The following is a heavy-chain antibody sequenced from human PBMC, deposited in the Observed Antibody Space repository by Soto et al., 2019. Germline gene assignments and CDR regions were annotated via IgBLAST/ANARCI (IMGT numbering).Heavy chain of an antibody. J-gene: IGHJ5*02. Sequence: GASVKVSCKASGFTFTGHYIHWVRQAPGQGLEWMGWINPDSGGTNYAQKFQGRVTMTRDTSISTAYMELSRLRSDDTAVYYCARALKYSSSSDWFDPWGQGTLVTVSS. CDR2: INPDSGGT. CDR3: ARALKYSSSSDWFDP. D-gene: IGHD6-6*01. CDR1: GFTFTGHY. V-gene: IGHV1-2*02.